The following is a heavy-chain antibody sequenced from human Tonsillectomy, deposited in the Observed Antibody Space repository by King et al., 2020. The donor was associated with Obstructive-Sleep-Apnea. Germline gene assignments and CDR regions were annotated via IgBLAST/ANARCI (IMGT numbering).Heavy chain of an antibody. CDR2: FDPENGES. CDR1: GYTLTELS. D-gene: IGHD6-19*01. Sequence: QLVQSGAEVKKPGASVKVSCQVSGYTLTELSMHWVRQTPGKGLEWMGGFDPENGESIYAQKFQGRVTMTEDTSTDTAYMELSSLRSEDTAGYYCVTLGAVAGSGDAFDIWGQGTMVTVSS. J-gene: IGHJ3*02. V-gene: IGHV1-24*01. CDR3: VTLGAVAGSGDAFDI.